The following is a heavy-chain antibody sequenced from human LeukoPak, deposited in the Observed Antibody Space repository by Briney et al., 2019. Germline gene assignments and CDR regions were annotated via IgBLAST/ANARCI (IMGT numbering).Heavy chain of an antibody. CDR3: VRASNYFDTSGYYYYFDY. D-gene: IGHD3-22*01. Sequence: SETLSLTCTVSGGSISSGAYYWRWLRQPPGTGLEWIGNIYYSGTTSYNPSLKSRVSISVDTSKNQFSLKLSSVTAADTAVYYCVRASNYFDTSGYYYYFDYWGQGTLVTVSS. CDR2: IYYSGTT. CDR1: GGSISSGAYY. J-gene: IGHJ4*02. V-gene: IGHV4-30-4*08.